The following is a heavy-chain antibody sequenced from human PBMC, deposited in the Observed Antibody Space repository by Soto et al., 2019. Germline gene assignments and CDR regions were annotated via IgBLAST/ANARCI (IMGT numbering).Heavy chain of an antibody. D-gene: IGHD2-15*01. CDR2: IIPILGIA. CDR1: VGTFSSYA. Sequence: SVKVSCKASVGTFSSYAISWVRQANGQGLEWMGRIIPILGIANYAQKFQGRVTITADKSTSTAYMELSSLRSEDTAVYYCARDPPYCSGGSCYPQSAEYFQHWGQGTLVTVSS. J-gene: IGHJ1*01. V-gene: IGHV1-69*04. CDR3: ARDPPYCSGGSCYPQSAEYFQH.